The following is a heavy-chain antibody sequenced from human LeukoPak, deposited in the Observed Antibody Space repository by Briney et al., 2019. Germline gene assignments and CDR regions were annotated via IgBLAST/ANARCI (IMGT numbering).Heavy chain of an antibody. CDR2: IKPSDGGT. V-gene: IGHV1-46*01. D-gene: IGHD3-22*01. CDR3: TRVYFDSSAYMFDY. J-gene: IGHJ4*02. CDR1: GYTFTKYY. Sequence: ASVKVSCKASGYTFTKYYIHWVRQAPGQGLECMGIIKPSDGGTRYAQKFQGRVTMTKDTSPSTVYMELRSLRSEDTAFYYCTRVYFDSSAYMFDYWGQGTLVTVSS.